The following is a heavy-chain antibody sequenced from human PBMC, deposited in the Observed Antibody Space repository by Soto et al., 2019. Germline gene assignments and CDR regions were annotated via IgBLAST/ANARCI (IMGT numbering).Heavy chain of an antibody. V-gene: IGHV3-48*01. J-gene: IGHJ3*02. CDR3: ARLYCSVGSCYSGDAFDI. CDR1: GFTFSSYS. D-gene: IGHD2-15*01. CDR2: ISTSSRTI. Sequence: EMRLVESGGGLVQPGRSLRLSYAASGFTFSSYSMNWVRQAPGKGLEWVSHISTSSRTIYYADSVKGRFTISRDNAKNSLYLQMNSLRAEDTAVYYCARLYCSVGSCYSGDAFDIWGQGTMVTVSS.